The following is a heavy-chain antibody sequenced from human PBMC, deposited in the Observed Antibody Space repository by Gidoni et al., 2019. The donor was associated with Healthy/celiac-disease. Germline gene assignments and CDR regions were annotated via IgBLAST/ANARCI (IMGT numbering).Heavy chain of an antibody. CDR3: ARHATGGLCRFFDY. D-gene: IGHD2-2*01. J-gene: IGHJ4*02. CDR1: GGSISSSSYY. CDR2: IYYSGIT. Sequence: LQLQESGSGLVKHSETLSLTCTVSGGSISSSSYYWGWIRQPPGKGLEWRGRIYYSGITYYNPALKRLVIITVDRSKNHFSLNLSSLTAADTAVYYCARHATGGLCRFFDYWGQVTLVTVSS. V-gene: IGHV4-39*01.